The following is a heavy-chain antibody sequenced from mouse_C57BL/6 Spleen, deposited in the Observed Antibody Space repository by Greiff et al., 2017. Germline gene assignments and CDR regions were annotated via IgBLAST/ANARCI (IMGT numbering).Heavy chain of an antibody. CDR3: ASGVYYGSSYYFDY. J-gene: IGHJ2*01. Sequence: EVQLQQSGPELVKPGASVKISCKASGYSFTDYNMNWVKQSNGKSLEWIGVINPNYGTTSYNQKFKGKATLTVGQSSSTAYMQLNSLTSEDSAVYYCASGVYYGSSYYFDYWGQGTTLTVSS. CDR1: GYSFTDYN. D-gene: IGHD1-1*01. CDR2: INPNYGTT. V-gene: IGHV1-39*01.